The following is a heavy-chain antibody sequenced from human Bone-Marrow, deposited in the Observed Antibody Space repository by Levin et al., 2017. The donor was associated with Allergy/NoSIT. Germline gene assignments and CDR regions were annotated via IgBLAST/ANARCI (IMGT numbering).Heavy chain of an antibody. D-gene: IGHD2-21*02. CDR2: INHSGST. CDR3: ARGPRYCGGDCYWPPYYYYYGMDV. J-gene: IGHJ6*02. V-gene: IGHV4-34*01. Sequence: SETLSLTCAVYGGSFSGYYWSWIRQPPGKGLEWIGEINHSGSTNYNPSLKSRVTISVDTSKNQFSLKLSSVTAADTAVYYCARGPRYCGGDCYWPPYYYYYGMDVWGQGTTVTVSS. CDR1: GGSFSGYY.